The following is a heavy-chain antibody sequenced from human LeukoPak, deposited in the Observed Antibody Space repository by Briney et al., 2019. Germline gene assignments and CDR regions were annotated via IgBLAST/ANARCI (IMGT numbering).Heavy chain of an antibody. J-gene: IGHJ3*02. D-gene: IGHD6-13*01. V-gene: IGHV1-18*01. Sequence: ASVKVSCKASGYTFTSYGISWVRQAPGQGLEWMGWISAYNGNTNYAQKLQGRVTMTTDTSTSTAYMELRSLRSDDTAVYYCATALSPVVDSSDAFDIWGQGTMVTVSS. CDR3: ATALSPVVDSSDAFDI. CDR1: GYTFTSYG. CDR2: ISAYNGNT.